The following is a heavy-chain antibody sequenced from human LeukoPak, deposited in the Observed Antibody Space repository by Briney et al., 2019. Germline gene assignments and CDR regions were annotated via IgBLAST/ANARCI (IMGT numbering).Heavy chain of an antibody. CDR3: ASYYGYSYGSFDY. V-gene: IGHV4-30-4*08. CDR1: GGSISSGDYY. Sequence: SQTLSLTCTVSGGSISSGDYYWSWIRQPPGKGLEWIGYIYYSGSTYYKPSLKSRVTISVDTSKNQFSLKLSSVTAADTAVYYCASYYGYSYGSFDYWGQGTLVTVSS. J-gene: IGHJ4*02. D-gene: IGHD5-18*01. CDR2: IYYSGST.